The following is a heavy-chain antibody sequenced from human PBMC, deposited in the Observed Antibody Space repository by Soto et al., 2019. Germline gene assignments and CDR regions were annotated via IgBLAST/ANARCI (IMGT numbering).Heavy chain of an antibody. CDR2: IIPISRIE. CDR1: SRTFTSYA. J-gene: IGHJ6*02. D-gene: IGHD6-13*01. Sequence: VAAVTVSSQAPSRTFTSYAISWVRHAPGRGLEWMRGIIPISRIENYAQKFQGRVTITADESTSTAYMELSSLRSEDTAVYYCERGKAAPGTVFYYYYGMDVWGQGTTVTVSS. CDR3: ERGKAAPGTVFYYYYGMDV. V-gene: IGHV1-69*13.